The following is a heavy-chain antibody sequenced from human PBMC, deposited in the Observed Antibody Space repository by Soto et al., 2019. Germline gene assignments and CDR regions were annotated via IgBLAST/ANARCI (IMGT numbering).Heavy chain of an antibody. Sequence: GASVKVSCKASGYTFTGYYMHWVRQAPGQGLEWMGWINPNSGGTNNAQKFQGRVTMTRDTSISTAYMELSRLRSDDTAVYYCARDYTYTIFGVVITNGHYGMDVWGQGTTVTVSS. D-gene: IGHD3-3*01. CDR3: ARDYTYTIFGVVITNGHYGMDV. J-gene: IGHJ6*02. V-gene: IGHV1-2*02. CDR2: INPNSGGT. CDR1: GYTFTGYY.